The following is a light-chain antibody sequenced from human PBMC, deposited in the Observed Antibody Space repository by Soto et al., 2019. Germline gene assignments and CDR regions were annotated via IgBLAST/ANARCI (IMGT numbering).Light chain of an antibody. Sequence: DIQMTQSPSSLSASVGDRVTITCRTSQSISNYLNWYQQNPGKAPKLLIYAGSTLQSGVPLRFSGSGSGTDFTLIISSLQPEDFTTYYCQQSYRTPYTFGQGTRLDIK. J-gene: IGKJ2*01. V-gene: IGKV1-39*01. CDR1: QSISNY. CDR3: QQSYRTPYT. CDR2: AGS.